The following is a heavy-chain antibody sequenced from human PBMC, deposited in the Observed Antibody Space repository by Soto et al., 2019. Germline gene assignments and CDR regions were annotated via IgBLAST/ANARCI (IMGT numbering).Heavy chain of an antibody. CDR1: GFTFSNYP. Sequence: GGSLRLSCAASGFTFSNYPMAWVRQAPGKGLEWVSSIGGSGANTFYADSVKGRFTISRDNSKNTLHLQMNSLRGEDTALYYCAKVKSCSGGSCFLFDYWGRGTLVTVSS. V-gene: IGHV3-23*01. CDR2: IGGSGANT. D-gene: IGHD2-15*01. CDR3: AKVKSCSGGSCFLFDY. J-gene: IGHJ4*02.